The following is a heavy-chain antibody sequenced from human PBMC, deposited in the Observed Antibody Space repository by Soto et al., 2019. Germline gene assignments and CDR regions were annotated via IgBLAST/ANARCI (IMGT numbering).Heavy chain of an antibody. CDR1: GFTFSSYG. CDR3: ARSPGIAAAGFDY. D-gene: IGHD6-13*01. J-gene: IGHJ4*02. CDR2: IWYDGSSK. Sequence: QVQLVESGGGVVQPGRSLRLSCAASGFTFSSYGIHWVRQAPGKGLEWVAVIWYDGSSKYYADSVKGRFTISRDNSKNMLYLQMNSLRAEDTAVYYCARSPGIAAAGFDYWGQGTLVTVSS. V-gene: IGHV3-33*01.